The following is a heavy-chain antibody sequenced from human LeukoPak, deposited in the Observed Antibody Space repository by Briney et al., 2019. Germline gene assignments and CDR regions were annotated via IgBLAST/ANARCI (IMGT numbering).Heavy chain of an antibody. CDR1: GFTFSSYA. V-gene: IGHV3-30-3*01. D-gene: IGHD5-18*01. Sequence: GGSLRLSCAASGFTFSSYAMHWVRQAPGKGLEWVAVISYDGSNKYYADSVKGRFTISRDNSKNTLYLQMNSLRAEDTAVYYCARVRIQLWPHFDYWGQGTLVTVSS. CDR3: ARVRIQLWPHFDY. J-gene: IGHJ4*02. CDR2: ISYDGSNK.